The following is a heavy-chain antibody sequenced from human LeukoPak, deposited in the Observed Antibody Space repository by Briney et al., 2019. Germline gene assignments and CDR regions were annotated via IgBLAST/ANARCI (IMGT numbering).Heavy chain of an antibody. D-gene: IGHD5-24*01. J-gene: IGHJ3*02. CDR3: ARDTGWLQFGCAFDI. V-gene: IGHV1-18*01. CDR1: GYTFTSYG. CDR2: ISAYNGNT. Sequence: ASVKVSCKASGYTFTSYGISWVRQAPGQGPEWMGWISAYNGNTNYAQKLQGRVTMTTDTSTSTAYMELRSLRSDDTAVYYCARDTGWLQFGCAFDIWGQGTMVTVSS.